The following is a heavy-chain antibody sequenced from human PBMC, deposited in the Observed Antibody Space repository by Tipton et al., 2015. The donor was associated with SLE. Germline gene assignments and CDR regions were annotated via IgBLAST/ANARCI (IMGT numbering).Heavy chain of an antibody. Sequence: LSCTVSGGSISSGGYCWSWIRQHPGKGLEWIGYIYYSGSTHYNPSLKSRVTISVDTSKNQFSLKLSSVTAADTAVYYCARDSGGYDWGGAFDIWGQGTMVTVSS. J-gene: IGHJ3*02. CDR2: IYYSGST. V-gene: IGHV4-31*03. D-gene: IGHD5-12*01. CDR3: ARDSGGYDWGGAFDI. CDR1: GGSISSGGYC.